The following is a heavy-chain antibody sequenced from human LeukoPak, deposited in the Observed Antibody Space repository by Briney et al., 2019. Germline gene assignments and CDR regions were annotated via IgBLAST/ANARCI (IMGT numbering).Heavy chain of an antibody. V-gene: IGHV3-48*01. J-gene: IGHJ2*01. Sequence: GGSLRLSCAASGFTFDTSTMNWVRQAPGKGLEWVSYIGSSGRTIYYAGSVKGRFTISRDNAKNSLYLQMNSLRAEDSAVYYCAKAANEKTANVTAARSYWYFDLWGRGTLITVSS. CDR3: AKAANEKTANVTAARSYWYFDL. D-gene: IGHD6-13*01. CDR1: GFTFDTST. CDR2: IGSSGRTI.